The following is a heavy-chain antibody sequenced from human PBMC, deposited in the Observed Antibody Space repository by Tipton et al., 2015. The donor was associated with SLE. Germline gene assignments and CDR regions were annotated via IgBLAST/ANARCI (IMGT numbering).Heavy chain of an antibody. CDR2: IYASGST. V-gene: IGHV4-4*07. CDR1: GGSISSYY. CDR3: ARDGQLVDDAFDI. Sequence: TLSLTCTVSGGSISSYYWSWIRQPAGKGLEWIGRIYASGSTNYDPSLKSRVTMSVDTSKNQFSLKLTSVTAADTAVYYCARDGQLVDDAFDIWGQGTMVTVSS. J-gene: IGHJ3*02. D-gene: IGHD1-1*01.